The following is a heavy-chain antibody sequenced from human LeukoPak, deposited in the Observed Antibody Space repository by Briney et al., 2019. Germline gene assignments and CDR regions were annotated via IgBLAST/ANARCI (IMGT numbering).Heavy chain of an antibody. Sequence: PGRSLSLSRAASGFTLDDYAMHWVRHAPPKGLEWVSGISWNSGSTGSAPSVKGRFTISSDTAKNSLSLQMNSLRAEDMALYYSAKGLNSGWYYFDYGGQGTLVTVSS. CDR1: GFTLDDYA. D-gene: IGHD6-19*01. CDR2: ISWNSGST. CDR3: AKGLNSGWYYFDY. V-gene: IGHV3-9*03. J-gene: IGHJ4*02.